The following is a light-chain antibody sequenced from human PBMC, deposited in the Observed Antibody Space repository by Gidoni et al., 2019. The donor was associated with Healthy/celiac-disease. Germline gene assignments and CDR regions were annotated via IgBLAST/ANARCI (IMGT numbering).Light chain of an antibody. V-gene: IGLV3-19*01. J-gene: IGLJ1*01. CDR2: GKN. CDR3: NSRDSSGNLYV. Sequence: GQAPVLVIYGKNNRPSGIPDRFSGSSSGNPASLTITGAQTEDEADYYCNSRDSSGNLYVFGTGTKVTVL.